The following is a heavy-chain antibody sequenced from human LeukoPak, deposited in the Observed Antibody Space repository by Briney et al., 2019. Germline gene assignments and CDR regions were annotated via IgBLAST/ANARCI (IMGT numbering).Heavy chain of an antibody. V-gene: IGHV1-2*02. D-gene: IGHD3-3*01. J-gene: IGHJ3*02. CDR2: INPNSGGT. CDR1: GYTFTGYY. Sequence: ASVKVSCKASGYTFTGYYMHWVRQAPGQGLEWMGWINPNSGGTNYAQKFQGRVTMTRDTSISTAYMELSRLRSDDTAVYYCARDRDCWSGYPHDAFDIRGQGTMVTVSS. CDR3: ARDRDCWSGYPHDAFDI.